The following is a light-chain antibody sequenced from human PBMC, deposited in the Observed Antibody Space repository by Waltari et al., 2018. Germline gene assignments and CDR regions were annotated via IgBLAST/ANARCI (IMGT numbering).Light chain of an antibody. CDR3: MQALQTPLT. Sequence: DIVMTQSPLSLPVTPGEPASISCRSSQSLLHSNGYNYLDWYLQKPGQSPQLLIYLGSSRASGVPDRFSGSGSGTDFTLEISRVEAEDVGLYYCMQALQTPLTFGGGTKGEI. CDR1: QSLLHSNGYNY. J-gene: IGKJ4*01. CDR2: LGS. V-gene: IGKV2-28*01.